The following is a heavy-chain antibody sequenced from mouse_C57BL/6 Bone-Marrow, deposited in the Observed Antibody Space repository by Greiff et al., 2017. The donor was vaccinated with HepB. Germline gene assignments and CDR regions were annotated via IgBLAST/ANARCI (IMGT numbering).Heavy chain of an antibody. Sequence: QVQLKQPGAELVKPGASVKLSCKASGYTFTSYWMHWVKQRPGQGLEWIGMIHPNSGSTNYNEKFKSKATLTVDKSSSTAYMQLSSLTSEDSAVYYCARLATMITTRDFDYWGQGTTLTVSS. V-gene: IGHV1-64*01. CDR3: ARLATMITTRDFDY. CDR1: GYTFTSYW. CDR2: IHPNSGST. J-gene: IGHJ2*01. D-gene: IGHD2-4*01.